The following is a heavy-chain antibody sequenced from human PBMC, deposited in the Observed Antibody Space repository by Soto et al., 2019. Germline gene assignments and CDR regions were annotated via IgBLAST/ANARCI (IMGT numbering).Heavy chain of an antibody. J-gene: IGHJ4*02. CDR2: INHSGST. CDR3: ARGGRAAAASGTPYYFDY. Sequence: PSETLSLTCAVYGGSFSGYYWSWIRQPPGKGLEWIGEINHSGSTNYNLSLKSRVTISVDTSKNQFSLKLSSVTAADTAVYYCARGGRAAAASGTPYYFDYWGQGTLVTVSS. D-gene: IGHD6-13*01. V-gene: IGHV4-34*01. CDR1: GGSFSGYY.